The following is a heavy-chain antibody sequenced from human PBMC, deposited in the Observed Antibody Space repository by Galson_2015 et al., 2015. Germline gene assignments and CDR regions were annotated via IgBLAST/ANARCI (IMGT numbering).Heavy chain of an antibody. J-gene: IGHJ3*02. D-gene: IGHD6-19*01. CDR2: IYWDDDK. CDR1: GFSLSTSGVG. CDR3: AHLVWSSGLGVFDI. Sequence: PALVNPTQTLTLTCIFSGFSLSTSGVGVGWIRQPPGKALEWLGVIYWDDDKCYSPSLKSRLTITKDTSKNQVVLTMTNMDPVDTATYYCAHLVWSSGLGVFDIWSQGTMVTVSS. V-gene: IGHV2-5*02.